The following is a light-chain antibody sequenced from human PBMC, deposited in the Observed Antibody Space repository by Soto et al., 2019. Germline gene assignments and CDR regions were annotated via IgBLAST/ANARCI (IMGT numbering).Light chain of an antibody. CDR2: EGT. V-gene: IGLV2-14*02. Sequence: QSALTQPASVSGSPGQSITVSCTGTSSDVGGYSLVSWYHQNPGNAPKLVIYEGTKRPSGVSHRLSGSKSGNTASLTVSGLQAEDEAVYYCSSTAGNNNLVFGGGTKLTVL. CDR1: SSDVGGYSL. CDR3: SSTAGNNNLV. J-gene: IGLJ3*02.